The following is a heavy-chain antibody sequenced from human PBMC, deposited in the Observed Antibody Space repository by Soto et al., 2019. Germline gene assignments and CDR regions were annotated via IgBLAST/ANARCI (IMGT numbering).Heavy chain of an antibody. CDR2: ISAYNGNT. V-gene: IGHV1-18*01. Sequence: ASVKVSCKASGYTFTSYGISWVRQAPGQGLEWMGWISAYNGNTNYAQKLQGRVTMTTDTPTSTAYMELRSLRSDDTAVYYCAREIEGWGFSGDDAFDIWGQGTMVTVSS. CDR3: AREIEGWGFSGDDAFDI. D-gene: IGHD7-27*01. CDR1: GYTFTSYG. J-gene: IGHJ3*02.